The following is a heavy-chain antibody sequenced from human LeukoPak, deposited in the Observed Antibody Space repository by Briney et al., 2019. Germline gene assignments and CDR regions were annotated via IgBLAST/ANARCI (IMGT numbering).Heavy chain of an antibody. CDR3: ARVGRYGYNLEYFDY. D-gene: IGHD5-24*01. J-gene: IGHJ4*02. CDR2: IYYSRST. CDR1: GGFMSSYY. Sequence: PSETVSLTCTVWGGFMSSYYWRGIRQPPGKGLVWIGYIYYSRSTNYNPSRKSRVTISLDTSKHQFSLKLSSVTAADTAVYYCARVGRYGYNLEYFDYGGQGTLVPVSS. V-gene: IGHV4-59*01.